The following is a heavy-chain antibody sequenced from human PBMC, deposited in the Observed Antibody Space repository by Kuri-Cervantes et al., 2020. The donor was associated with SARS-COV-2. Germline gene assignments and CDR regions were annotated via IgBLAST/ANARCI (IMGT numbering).Heavy chain of an antibody. CDR1: GFTFSSYA. J-gene: IGHJ4*02. V-gene: IGHV3-30*04. CDR2: ISYDGSNK. CDR3: ARVGWGSPFDY. D-gene: IGHD7-27*01. Sequence: GGSLRLSCAASGFTFSSYAMHWVRQAPGKGLEWVAVISYDGSNKYYADSVKGRFTISRDNSKNTLYLQMNSLRAEDTAVYYCARVGWGSPFDYWGQGTRVTVSS.